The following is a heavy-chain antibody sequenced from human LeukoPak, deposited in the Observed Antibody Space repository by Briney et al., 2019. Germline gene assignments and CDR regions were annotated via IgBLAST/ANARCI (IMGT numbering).Heavy chain of an antibody. CDR3: ARTVATAGTIRFDP. V-gene: IGHV4-59*08. D-gene: IGHD6-13*01. CDR2: IYYSGST. Sequence: PSETLSLTCTVSSGSISSYYWSWIRQPPGEGLEWIGYIYYSGSTNYNPSLKSRVTISVDTSKNQFSLKLSSVTAADTALYYCARTVATAGTIRFDPWARESWSPSPQ. J-gene: IGHJ5*02. CDR1: SGSISSYY.